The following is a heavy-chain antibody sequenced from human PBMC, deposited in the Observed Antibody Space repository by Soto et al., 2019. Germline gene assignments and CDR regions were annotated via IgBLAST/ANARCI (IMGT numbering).Heavy chain of an antibody. D-gene: IGHD3-22*01. Sequence: SVKVSCKASGGTFSSYAISWVRQAPGQGLEWMGGIIPIFGTANYAQKFQGRVTITADESTSTAYMELSSLRSEDTAVYYCASSPNYYDSNGYNFQHWGQGTLVTVSS. CDR3: ASSPNYYDSNGYNFQH. CDR2: IIPIFGTA. CDR1: GGTFSSYA. J-gene: IGHJ1*01. V-gene: IGHV1-69*13.